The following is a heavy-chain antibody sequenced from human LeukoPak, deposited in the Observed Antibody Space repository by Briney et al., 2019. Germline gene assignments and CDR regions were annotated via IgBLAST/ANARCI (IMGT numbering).Heavy chain of an antibody. Sequence: ASVKVSCKASGYTFTSYYMHWVRQAPGQGLEWMGIINPSGGSTSYAQKFQGRVTMTRDTSISTAYMELSRLRSDDTAVYYCARLPGITVAGGLDYWGQGTLVTVSS. J-gene: IGHJ4*02. V-gene: IGHV1-46*01. CDR3: ARLPGITVAGGLDY. CDR2: INPSGGST. D-gene: IGHD6-19*01. CDR1: GYTFTSYY.